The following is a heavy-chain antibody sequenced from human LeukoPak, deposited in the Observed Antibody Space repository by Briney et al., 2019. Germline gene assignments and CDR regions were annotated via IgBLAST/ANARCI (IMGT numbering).Heavy chain of an antibody. CDR1: GYSFTDYS. CDR3: ARIAIPGRHYFDP. V-gene: IGHV1-2*02. CDR2: INPNSGGT. Sequence: ASVTVSCKASGYSFTDYSMHWVRQAPGQGLEWMGWINPNSGGTDYAQEFRDRVTMTRDTSISTAYMELSRLSSDDTAVYYCARIAIPGRHYFDPWGQGTLVTVSS. D-gene: IGHD2-15*01. J-gene: IGHJ5*01.